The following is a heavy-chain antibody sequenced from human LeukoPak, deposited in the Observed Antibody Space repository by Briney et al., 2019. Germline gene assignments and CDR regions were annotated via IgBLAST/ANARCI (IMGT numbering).Heavy chain of an antibody. CDR1: GFTFSSYS. CDR3: GRDLIGTAASWDC. V-gene: IGHV3-53*01. J-gene: IGHJ4*02. D-gene: IGHD6-25*01. Sequence: GGSLRLSCAASGFTFSSYSMNWVRQGPGKGLEWVSVISSGGSTYYADSVTGRFTISRDSSKNTLYLQMNSLRVEDTAVYYCGRDLIGTAASWDCWGQGTQVTVSS. CDR2: ISSGGST.